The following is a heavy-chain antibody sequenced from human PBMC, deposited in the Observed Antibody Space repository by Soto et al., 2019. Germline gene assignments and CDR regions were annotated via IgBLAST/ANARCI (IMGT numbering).Heavy chain of an antibody. CDR3: ASLRGPEYSSSEQPN. D-gene: IGHD6-13*01. Sequence: SETLSLTCAVYGGSFSGYYWSWIRQPPGKGLEWIGEINHSGSTNYNPSLKSRVTISVDTSKNQFSLKLSSVTAADTAVYYCASLRGPEYSSSEQPNWGQGTLVTVSS. CDR1: GGSFSGYY. V-gene: IGHV4-34*01. CDR2: INHSGST. J-gene: IGHJ4*02.